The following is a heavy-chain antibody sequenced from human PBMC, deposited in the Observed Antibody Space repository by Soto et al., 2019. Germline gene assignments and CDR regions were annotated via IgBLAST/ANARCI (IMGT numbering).Heavy chain of an antibody. CDR3: ARGGGVGVAGSAAFDM. V-gene: IGHV1-2*02. J-gene: IGHJ3*02. Sequence: QLHLVQSGAVVKKPGASVTVSCSASGYPVTAYYMHWVRQAPGRGLEWMGGIDPATGAAKYTQTYRGRVTMDRETSTRRVSMELGGLTSVDTAAFYCARGGGVGVAGSAAFDMWGQGTLVTVSS. CDR2: IDPATGAA. D-gene: IGHD3-3*01. CDR1: GYPVTAYY.